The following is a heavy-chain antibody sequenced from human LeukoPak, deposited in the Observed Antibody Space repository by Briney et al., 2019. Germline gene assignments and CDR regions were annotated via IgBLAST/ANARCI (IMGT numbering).Heavy chain of an antibody. CDR1: GFTFSSYG. J-gene: IGHJ4*02. CDR2: ISGSGGST. Sequence: GGSLRLSCAASGFTFSSYGMSWVRQAPGKGLEWVSAISGSGGSTYYADSVKGRFTISRDNSENTLYLQMNSLRAEDTAVYYCAKPTYYDILTGYYYYFDYWGQGTLVTVSS. D-gene: IGHD3-9*01. CDR3: AKPTYYDILTGYYYYFDY. V-gene: IGHV3-23*01.